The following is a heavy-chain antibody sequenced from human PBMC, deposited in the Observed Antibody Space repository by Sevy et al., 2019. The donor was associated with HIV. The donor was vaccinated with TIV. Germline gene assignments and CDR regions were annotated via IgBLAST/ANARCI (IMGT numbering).Heavy chain of an antibody. Sequence: GGSLRLSCAASGFSFSSYAMNWVRQAPGKGLEWVSAVSASGATTYYADSVKGRFTISRDNSRSTLYLQMDSLRADDTAVYYCAKDTTSLLGYFDYWGQGTLVTVSS. CDR3: AKDTTSLLGYFDY. CDR2: VSASGATT. J-gene: IGHJ4*02. CDR1: GFSFSSYA. D-gene: IGHD2-21*01. V-gene: IGHV3-23*01.